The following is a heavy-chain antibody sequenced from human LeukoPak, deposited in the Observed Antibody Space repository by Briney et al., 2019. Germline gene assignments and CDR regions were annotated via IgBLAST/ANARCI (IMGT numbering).Heavy chain of an antibody. J-gene: IGHJ3*02. CDR3: ASSYCSSTSCYGDAFDI. D-gene: IGHD2-2*01. V-gene: IGHV4-39*07. CDR1: GGSISSSSYY. CDR2: IYYSGST. Sequence: SETLSLTCTVSGGSISSSSYYGGWIRQPPGRGREWIGSIYYSGSTYYNPSLKSRVTISVDTSKNQFSLKLSSVTAADTAVYYCASSYCSSTSCYGDAFDIWGQGTMVTVSS.